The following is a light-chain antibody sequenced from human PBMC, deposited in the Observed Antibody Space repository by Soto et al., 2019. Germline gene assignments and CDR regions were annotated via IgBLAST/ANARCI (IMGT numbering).Light chain of an antibody. CDR1: SSDIGGHNY. V-gene: IGLV2-14*03. CDR2: DVS. Sequence: QSALTQPASVSGSPGQSITIPCTGTSSDIGGHNYVSWYRQHPGKAPKLMIYDVSNRPSGVSNRFSGSKSGNTASLTISGLQAEDEADYYCSSYTSSSTLEVFGTGTKLTVL. CDR3: SSYTSSSTLEV. J-gene: IGLJ1*01.